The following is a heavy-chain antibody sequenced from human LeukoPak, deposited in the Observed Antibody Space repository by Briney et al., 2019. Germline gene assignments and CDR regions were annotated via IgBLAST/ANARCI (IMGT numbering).Heavy chain of an antibody. D-gene: IGHD5/OR15-5a*01. V-gene: IGHV3-48*03. Sequence: PGGSLRLSCAASGFTFSSYEMNWVRQAPGKGLEWVSYISSSGSTIYYADSVKGRFTISRDNAKNSLYLQMNSLRAEDTAVYYCARVITVYNVYEEVAEYFQYWGQGTLVTVSS. CDR1: GFTFSSYE. CDR2: ISSSGSTI. J-gene: IGHJ1*01. CDR3: ARVITVYNVYEEVAEYFQY.